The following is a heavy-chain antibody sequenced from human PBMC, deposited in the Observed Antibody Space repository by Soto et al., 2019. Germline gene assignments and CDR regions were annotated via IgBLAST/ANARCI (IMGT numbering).Heavy chain of an antibody. CDR1: GFTVSSNY. Sequence: PGGSLRLSCAASGFTVSSNYMSWVRETPGKGLEWVSVIYSGGSTYYADSVKGRFTISRDNSKNTLYLQMNSLRAEDTAVYYCAREVLVRGNQHHGLAVWGQGTTVTVSS. J-gene: IGHJ6*02. CDR3: AREVLVRGNQHHGLAV. D-gene: IGHD3-10*01. CDR2: IYSGGST. V-gene: IGHV3-66*01.